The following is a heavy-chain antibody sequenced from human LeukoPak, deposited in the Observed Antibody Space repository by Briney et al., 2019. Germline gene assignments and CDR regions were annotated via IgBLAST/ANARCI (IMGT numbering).Heavy chain of an antibody. J-gene: IGHJ4*02. CDR3: ARRDPDSRSWYNDY. V-gene: IGHV1-8*01. Sequence: ASVKVSCKASGYTFASYDINWVRQATGQGLEWMGWMNPNSGNTGYAQKFQGRVTMTRNTSISTAYMELSSLRSEDTAVYYCARRDPDSRSWYNDYWGQGTLVTVSS. CDR1: GYTFASYD. D-gene: IGHD6-13*01. CDR2: MNPNSGNT.